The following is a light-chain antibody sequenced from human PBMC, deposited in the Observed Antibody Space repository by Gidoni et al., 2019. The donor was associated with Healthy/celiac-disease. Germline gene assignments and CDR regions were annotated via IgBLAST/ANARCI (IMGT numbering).Light chain of an antibody. CDR1: QSVSSS. CDR2: DAS. Sequence: EIVLTQSPATLSLSPGERATLSCRASQSVSSSLAWYQQKPGQAPRLLIYDASNRATGIPARFSGSGSGTDFTLTISSLEPEDFAVYYCQQSSDLHLTFGGGTKVEIK. CDR3: QQSSDLHLT. J-gene: IGKJ4*01. V-gene: IGKV3-11*01.